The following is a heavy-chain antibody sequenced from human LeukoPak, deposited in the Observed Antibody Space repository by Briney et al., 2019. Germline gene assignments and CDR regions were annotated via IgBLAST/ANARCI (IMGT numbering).Heavy chain of an antibody. Sequence: GASVKVSCKASGYTFTGYYMHWVRRAPGQGLEWMGWINPNSGGTNYAQKFQGWVTMTRDTSISTAYMELSRLRSDDTAVYYCARGVAAAGMDYYYGMDVWGKGTTVTVSS. CDR2: INPNSGGT. J-gene: IGHJ6*04. D-gene: IGHD6-13*01. CDR3: ARGVAAAGMDYYYGMDV. V-gene: IGHV1-2*04. CDR1: GYTFTGYY.